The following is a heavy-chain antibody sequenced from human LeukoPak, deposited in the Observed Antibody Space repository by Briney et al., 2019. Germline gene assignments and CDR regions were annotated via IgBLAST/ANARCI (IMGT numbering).Heavy chain of an antibody. V-gene: IGHV3-7*01. CDR2: INQDGSEK. Sequence: PGGSLRLSCVASGFTFIDYWMSWVRQAPGKGLEWVANINQDGSEKKYVDSVKGRFTISSDNAKNSLYVQVDSLRVEDTAVYYCARDQAMARGVIDAFDMWGQGTMVTVSS. CDR1: GFTFIDYW. J-gene: IGHJ3*02. CDR3: ARDQAMARGVIDAFDM. D-gene: IGHD3-10*01.